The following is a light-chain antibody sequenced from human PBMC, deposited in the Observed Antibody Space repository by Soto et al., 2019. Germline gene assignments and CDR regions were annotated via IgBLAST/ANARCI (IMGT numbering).Light chain of an antibody. CDR3: QQYGSSPPIT. CDR1: QSISSNY. V-gene: IGKV3-20*01. J-gene: IGKJ5*01. Sequence: EIVLTQSPGTLPLSPGEIATLSCSSSQSISSNYLAWYQQKPGQAPRLLIYGASSRATGIPDRFSGSGSGTDFTLTINRLEPEDIAVYYCQQYGSSPPITFGQGTRLENK. CDR2: GAS.